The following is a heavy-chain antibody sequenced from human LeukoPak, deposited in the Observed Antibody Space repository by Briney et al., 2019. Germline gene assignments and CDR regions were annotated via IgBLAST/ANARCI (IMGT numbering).Heavy chain of an antibody. D-gene: IGHD4-17*01. CDR2: INSDGSST. CDR3: TRDPDTTYYFDY. Sequence: PGGSLRLSCAASGFTFSSYWMHWVRQAPGKGLVWVSRINSDGSSTSYADSVKGRFTISRDNAKNTLYLQMNSLRAEDTAVYYCTRDPDTTYYFDYWGQGTLVTVSS. CDR1: GFTFSSYW. J-gene: IGHJ4*02. V-gene: IGHV3-74*01.